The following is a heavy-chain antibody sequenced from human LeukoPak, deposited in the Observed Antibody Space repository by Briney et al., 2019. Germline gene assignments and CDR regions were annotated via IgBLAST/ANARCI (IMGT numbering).Heavy chain of an antibody. CDR2: ISAYNGNT. V-gene: IGHV1-18*01. J-gene: IGHJ3*01. D-gene: IGHD3-10*01. CDR1: GYTFTRYG. Sequence: ASVKVSCKASGYTFTRYGMSWVRQAPGQGLEWVAWISAYNGNTNYAHSVQGRLTMTTDISTSTAYMDLRSLRSDDTAVYYCAKVKLSGDDAFDVWGQGTTVIVSS. CDR3: AKVKLSGDDAFDV.